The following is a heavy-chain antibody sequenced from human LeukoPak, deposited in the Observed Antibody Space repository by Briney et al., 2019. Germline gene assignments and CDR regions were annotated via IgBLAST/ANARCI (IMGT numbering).Heavy chain of an antibody. CDR1: GFTFSGSA. D-gene: IGHD4-23*01. Sequence: GGSLRLSCAASGFTFSGSAMHWVRQASGKGLEWVGRIRSKANSYATAYAASVKGRFTISRDDSKNTAYLQMNSLKTEDTAVYYCTRHSSLGGNPNYYYYGMDVWGQGTTVTVSS. CDR2: IRSKANSYAT. J-gene: IGHJ6*02. CDR3: TRHSSLGGNPNYYYYGMDV. V-gene: IGHV3-73*01.